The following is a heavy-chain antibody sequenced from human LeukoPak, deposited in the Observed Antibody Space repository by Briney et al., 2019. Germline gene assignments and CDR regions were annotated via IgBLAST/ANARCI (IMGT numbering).Heavy chain of an antibody. CDR3: ASSIGMAVVPAAIGPFADY. CDR1: GGTFSSYA. V-gene: IGHV1-69*15. CDR2: IIPIFGTA. J-gene: IGHJ4*02. Sequence: ASVKVSCKASGGTFSSYAISWVRQAPGQGLEWMGRIIPIFGTANYAQKFQGRVTITADESTSTAYMELSSLRSEDTAVYYCASSIGMAVVPAAIGPFADYWGQGTLVTVSS. D-gene: IGHD2-2*02.